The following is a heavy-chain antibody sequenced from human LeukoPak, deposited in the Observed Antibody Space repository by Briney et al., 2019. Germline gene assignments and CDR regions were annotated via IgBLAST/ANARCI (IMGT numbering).Heavy chain of an antibody. CDR3: ARDLGSGWYVDYFDY. CDR2: IIPIFGTA. V-gene: IGHV1-69*05. J-gene: IGHJ4*02. CDR1: GGTFSSYA. Sequence: SAKVSCKAFGGTFSSYAISWVRQAPGQGLEWMGRIIPIFGTANYAQKFQGRVTITTDESTSTAYMELSSLRSEDTAVYYCARDLGSGWYVDYFDYWGQGTLVTVSS. D-gene: IGHD6-19*01.